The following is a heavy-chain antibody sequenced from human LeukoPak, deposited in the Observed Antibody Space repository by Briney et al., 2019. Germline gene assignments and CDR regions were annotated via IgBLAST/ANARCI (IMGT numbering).Heavy chain of an antibody. CDR1: GGSPTGISNY. J-gene: IGHJ4*02. CDR3: ARHADSGFGQLAFDY. Sequence: PQTLSLTCSVSGGSPTGISNYWGWIRHPPGKGLEWIGSIYCSRSTYYNPSLKSRVTRSVDTSKNPFSLQLSSVTAADTAVYYCARHADSGFGQLAFDYWGQGTLVTVSS. V-gene: IGHV4-39*01. D-gene: IGHD3-10*01. CDR2: IYCSRST.